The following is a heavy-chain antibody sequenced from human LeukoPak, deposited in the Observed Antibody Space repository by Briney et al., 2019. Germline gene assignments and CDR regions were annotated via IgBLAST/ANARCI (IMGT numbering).Heavy chain of an antibody. CDR2: IKEDGSEK. J-gene: IGHJ4*02. D-gene: IGHD6-19*01. CDR1: GFTFSTYW. CDR3: ARDYSSGWSWDYFDY. Sequence: PGGSLRLSCAASGFTFSTYWMNWVRQAPGKGLEWVANIKEDGSEKDYVDSVKGRFTISRDNAKNSLYLQMNSLRAEDTAVYYCARDYSSGWSWDYFDYWGQGTLVTVSS. V-gene: IGHV3-7*01.